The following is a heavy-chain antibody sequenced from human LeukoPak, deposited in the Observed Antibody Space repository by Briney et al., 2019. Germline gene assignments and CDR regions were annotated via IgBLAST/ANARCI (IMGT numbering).Heavy chain of an antibody. CDR1: GFPFSQFW. CDR2: ISHDGGEKQDGSEK. J-gene: IGHJ6*03. D-gene: IGHD3-10*01. V-gene: IGHV3-7*01. CDR3: ARSGRGVDSFYFYMDV. Sequence: GGSLRLSFEAFGFPFSQFWLGGAARAPGRGLEGVANISHDGGEKQDGSEKNYVDSVKGRFTISRDNAKNSLYLQMNSLRAEDPAVYYCARSGRGVDSFYFYMDVWGKGTTVTVSS.